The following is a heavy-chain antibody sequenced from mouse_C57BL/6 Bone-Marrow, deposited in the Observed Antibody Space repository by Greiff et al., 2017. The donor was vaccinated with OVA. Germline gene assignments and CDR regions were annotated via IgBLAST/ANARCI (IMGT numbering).Heavy chain of an antibody. J-gene: IGHJ1*03. V-gene: IGHV8-12*01. CDR1: GFSLSTSGMG. CDR2: IYWDDDK. CDR3: ARRRDDYWYFDV. Sequence: QVTLKESGPGILQSSQTLSLTCSFSGFSLSTSGMGVSWIRQPSGQGLEWLAHIYWDDDKRYNPSLKSRPTITKETSRNQVVRKMTSVDTADTATDYCARRRDDYWYFDVWGTGTTVTVSS. D-gene: IGHD2-3*01.